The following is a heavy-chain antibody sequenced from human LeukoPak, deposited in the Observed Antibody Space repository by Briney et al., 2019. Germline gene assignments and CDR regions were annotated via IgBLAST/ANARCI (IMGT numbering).Heavy chain of an antibody. D-gene: IGHD6-13*01. CDR2: IYYSGST. V-gene: IGHV4-39*07. CDR3: ARDGLLQYSSSWDTIDY. CDR1: GGSISSSSYY. Sequence: SETLSLTCTVSGGSISSSSYYWGWIRQPPGKGLEWIGSIYYSGSTYYNPSLKSRVTISVDTSKNQFSLKLSSVTAADTAVYYCARDGLLQYSSSWDTIDYWGQGTLVTVSS. J-gene: IGHJ4*02.